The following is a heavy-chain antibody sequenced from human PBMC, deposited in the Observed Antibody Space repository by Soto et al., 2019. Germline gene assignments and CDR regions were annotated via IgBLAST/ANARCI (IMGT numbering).Heavy chain of an antibody. Sequence: SETLSLTCTVSGGSISSSSYYWGWIRQPPGKGLEWIGSIYYSGSTYYNPSLKSRVTISVDTSKNQFSLKLSSVTAADTAVYYCASLHDYGDSYYYYGMDVWGQGTKVTVSS. D-gene: IGHD4-17*01. CDR3: ASLHDYGDSYYYYGMDV. CDR1: GGSISSSSYY. J-gene: IGHJ6*02. CDR2: IYYSGST. V-gene: IGHV4-39*01.